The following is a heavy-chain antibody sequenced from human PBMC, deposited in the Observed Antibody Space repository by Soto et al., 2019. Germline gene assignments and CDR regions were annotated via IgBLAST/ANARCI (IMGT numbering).Heavy chain of an antibody. CDR1: GGSISGFY. J-gene: IGHJ4*02. CDR2: IYYSGST. Sequence: PSKTLSLTCTVSGGSISGFYWSWVRQPPGKGLEWIGYIYYSGSTNFNPSLKSRVTISLDTSKNQFSLKLSSVTAADTAVYYCARLTYYYDTSGYALDYWGQGTLVTVSS. D-gene: IGHD3-22*01. CDR3: ARLTYYYDTSGYALDY. V-gene: IGHV4-59*08.